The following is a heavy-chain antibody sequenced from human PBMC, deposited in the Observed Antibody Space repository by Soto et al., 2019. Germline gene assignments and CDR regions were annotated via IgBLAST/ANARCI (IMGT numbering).Heavy chain of an antibody. D-gene: IGHD3-16*01. CDR3: AGDVWVGGAVFGSNTYSYYHGMDV. V-gene: IGHV3-7*04. CDR1: GFTFSSYW. Sequence: EVQLVESGGGLVQPGGSLRVSCAASGFTFSSYWMSWVRQAPGKGLQWVANIKRDGSEKYYVDSVKGRFIISRDNAKNSLYLQRNSLGVEDTAVYYCAGDVWVGGAVFGSNTYSYYHGMDVWGQGTTVTVSS. CDR2: IKRDGSEK. J-gene: IGHJ6*02.